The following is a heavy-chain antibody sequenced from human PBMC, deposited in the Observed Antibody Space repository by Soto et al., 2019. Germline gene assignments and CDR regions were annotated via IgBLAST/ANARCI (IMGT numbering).Heavy chain of an antibody. V-gene: IGHV3-33*01. CDR2: IWSDGSYK. CDR1: GFPFISYG. CDR3: ARTYSTSWANAFDI. Sequence: QVLLVESGGGVVQPGKSRGPSCAAPGFPFISYGIPWVGQVQGRGLEWVAIIWSDGSYKHYADSVKGRFTISRDNSNNTLYLQMDSLRAEDTAVYYCARTYSTSWANAFDIGGQGTLVTVSS. J-gene: IGHJ3*02. D-gene: IGHD2-2*01.